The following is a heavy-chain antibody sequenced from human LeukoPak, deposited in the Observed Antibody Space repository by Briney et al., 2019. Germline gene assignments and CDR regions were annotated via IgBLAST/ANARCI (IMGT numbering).Heavy chain of an antibody. CDR3: VRGHDSFDY. J-gene: IGHJ4*02. CDR2: SRNKDHMYST. Sequence: QPGGSLKLSCVVSGFTFSDHYMDWGRQAAGKGLEWVGRSRNKDHMYSTEYAASGEGRFTISRDLSKNSLYLQMNSLKVEDTAIYYCVRGHDSFDYWGQGTLVTVSS. V-gene: IGHV3-72*01. CDR1: GFTFSDHY.